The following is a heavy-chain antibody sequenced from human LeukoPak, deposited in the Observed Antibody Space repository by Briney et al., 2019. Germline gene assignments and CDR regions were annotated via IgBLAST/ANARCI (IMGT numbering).Heavy chain of an antibody. CDR1: GFTFSSYS. D-gene: IGHD2-2*01. V-gene: IGHV3-21*01. CDR3: ARAVVPAAIPVSDY. J-gene: IGHJ4*02. Sequence: GGSLRLSCAASGFTFSSYSMNWVRQAPGKGLDWVSSISSSSSYIYYADSVKGRFTISRDNAKNSLYLQMNSLRAEDTAVYYCARAVVPAAIPVSDYWGQGTLVTVSS. CDR2: ISSSSSYI.